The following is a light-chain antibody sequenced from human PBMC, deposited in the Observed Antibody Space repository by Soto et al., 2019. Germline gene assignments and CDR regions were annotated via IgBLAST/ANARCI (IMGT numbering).Light chain of an antibody. Sequence: QSVLTQPPSVSAAPGQKVTISCSGSGSNIGENYVSWYQQLPGTAPKLLIYDTNKRPSGIPDRFSGSKSGTSATLGITGLQTGDEADYYCGAWDGSLELYLFGTGTKVTVL. CDR2: DTN. V-gene: IGLV1-51*01. CDR1: GSNIGENY. J-gene: IGLJ1*01. CDR3: GAWDGSLELYL.